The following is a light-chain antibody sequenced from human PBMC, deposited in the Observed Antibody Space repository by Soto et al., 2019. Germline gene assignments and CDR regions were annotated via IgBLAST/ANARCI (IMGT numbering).Light chain of an antibody. CDR3: QQRSNWPPIT. Sequence: EIVMTQSPATLSVSPGERVTIPCRASQSVSSNLAWYQQKPGQAPRLLIYGASARATGIPARFTGSGSGTEFTLTISSLEPEDFAVYYCQQRSNWPPITFGQGTRLEIK. CDR1: QSVSSN. CDR2: GAS. J-gene: IGKJ5*01. V-gene: IGKV3-15*01.